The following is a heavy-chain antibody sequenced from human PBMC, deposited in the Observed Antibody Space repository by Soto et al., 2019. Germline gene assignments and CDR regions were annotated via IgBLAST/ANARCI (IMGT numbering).Heavy chain of an antibody. J-gene: IGHJ2*01. D-gene: IGHD6-19*01. CDR1: GGTFSSYA. CDR2: IIPIFGTA. V-gene: IGHV1-69*13. Sequence: SVKVSCKASGGTFSSYAISWVRQAPGQGLEWMGGIIPIFGTANYAQKFQGRVTITADESTSTAYMELSSLRSEDTAVYYCARGYSSGWYFDLWGRGTLVTVSS. CDR3: ARGYSSGWYFDL.